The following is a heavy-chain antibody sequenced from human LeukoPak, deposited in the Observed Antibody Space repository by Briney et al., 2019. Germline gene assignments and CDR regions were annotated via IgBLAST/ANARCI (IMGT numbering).Heavy chain of an antibody. CDR3: ARSRGFPPPPTYYMDV. Sequence: VASVKVSCKASGYTFTGYYMHWVRQAPGQGLEWMGWINPNSGGTNYAQKFQGRVTMTRDTSISTAYMELSRLRSDDTAVYYCARSRGFPPPPTYYMDVWGKGTTVTVSS. J-gene: IGHJ6*03. V-gene: IGHV1-2*02. D-gene: IGHD2-21*01. CDR1: GYTFTGYY. CDR2: INPNSGGT.